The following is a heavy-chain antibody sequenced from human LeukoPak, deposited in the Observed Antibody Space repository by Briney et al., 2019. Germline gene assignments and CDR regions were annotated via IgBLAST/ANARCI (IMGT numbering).Heavy chain of an antibody. Sequence: ASVNVSCKASGYTFTDNYVHWVRQVPGQGLEWMGWMYPNDGNTYYAQKFQGRVTMTRDTSISTAYLDLSGLRSDDTAIYYCARDIWYYSQWGQGTLVTVSS. CDR1: GYTFTDNY. CDR3: ARDIWYYSQ. J-gene: IGHJ4*02. CDR2: MYPNDGNT. V-gene: IGHV1-2*02. D-gene: IGHD2-8*01.